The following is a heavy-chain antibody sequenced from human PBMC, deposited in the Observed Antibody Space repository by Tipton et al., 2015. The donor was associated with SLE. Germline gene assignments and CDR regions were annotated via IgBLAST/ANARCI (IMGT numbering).Heavy chain of an antibody. D-gene: IGHD6-13*01. J-gene: IGHJ4*02. Sequence: SLRLSCVGSGFSFSSFNLNWVRQAPGKGLEWVSYISSLSSSMHYADSVKGRFTISRDNAKNSLYLQMNSLRAEDTAVYYCGRAPGMDYWGQGTLVTVSS. CDR3: GRAPGMDY. CDR2: ISSLSSSM. CDR1: GFSFSSFN. V-gene: IGHV3-48*01.